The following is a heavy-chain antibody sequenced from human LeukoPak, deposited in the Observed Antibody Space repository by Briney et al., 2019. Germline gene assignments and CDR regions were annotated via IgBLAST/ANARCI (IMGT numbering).Heavy chain of an antibody. CDR3: ARQPHIVVVTANRKAFDI. Sequence: ASVKVSCKASGGTFSSYAISWVRQAPGQGLEWMGGIIPVFGTANYAQKFQGRVTITADKSTSTAYMELSSLRSEDTAVYYCARQPHIVVVTANRKAFDIWGQGTMVTVSS. V-gene: IGHV1-69*06. CDR1: GGTFSSYA. D-gene: IGHD2-21*02. CDR2: IIPVFGTA. J-gene: IGHJ3*02.